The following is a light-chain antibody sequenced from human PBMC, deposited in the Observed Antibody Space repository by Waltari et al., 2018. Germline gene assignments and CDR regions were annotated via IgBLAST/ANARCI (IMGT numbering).Light chain of an antibody. J-gene: IGKJ1*01. CDR3: QQYVSSLWT. CDR1: QSVSSSY. Sequence: EIVLTQSPATLSLSPGERATLSCRASQSVSSSYLAWYQQKLGQAPRLLIYGASNRATGIPDRFSGSGSGTDFTLTISRLEPEDFAVYYCQQYVSSLWTFGQGTKVEIK. V-gene: IGKV3-20*01. CDR2: GAS.